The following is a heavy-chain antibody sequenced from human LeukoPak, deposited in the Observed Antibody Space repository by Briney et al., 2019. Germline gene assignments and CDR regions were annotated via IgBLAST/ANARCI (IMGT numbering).Heavy chain of an antibody. CDR2: INHSGST. CDR1: GGSFSGYY. V-gene: IGHV4-34*01. CDR3: ARGGYGSGSYYYYYYGMDV. J-gene: IGHJ6*02. D-gene: IGHD3-10*01. Sequence: SETLSLTCAVYGGSFSGYYWSWIRQPPGKGLEWIGEINHSGSTNYNPSLKSRVTISVDTSKNQFSLKLSSVTAADTAVYYCARGGYGSGSYYYYYYGMDVWGQGTTATVSS.